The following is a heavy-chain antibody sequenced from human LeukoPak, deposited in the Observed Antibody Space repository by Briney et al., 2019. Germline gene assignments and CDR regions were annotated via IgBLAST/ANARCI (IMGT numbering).Heavy chain of an antibody. CDR3: AGYDSSGYYPDYYYGMDV. Sequence: GRSLRLSCAASGFTFSIYGMHWVRQAPGKGLEWVAVIWYDGSNKYYADSVKGRFTISRDNSKNTLYLQMNSLRAEDTAVYYCAGYDSSGYYPDYYYGMDVWGQGTTVTVSS. CDR2: IWYDGSNK. CDR1: GFTFSIYG. D-gene: IGHD3-22*01. J-gene: IGHJ6*02. V-gene: IGHV3-33*01.